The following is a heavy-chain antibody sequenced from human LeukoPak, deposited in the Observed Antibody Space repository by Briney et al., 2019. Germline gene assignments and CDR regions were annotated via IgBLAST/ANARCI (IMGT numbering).Heavy chain of an antibody. D-gene: IGHD6-13*01. V-gene: IGHV3-23*01. Sequence: PGGSLRLSCAASGFTFSSYAKSWVRQAPGQGLEWVSAISGSGGSTYYADSVKGRFTISRDNSKNTLYLQMNSLRAEDTAVYYCAKSPAGESSSWYYWGQGTLVTVSS. CDR3: AKSPAGESSSWYY. CDR2: ISGSGGST. J-gene: IGHJ4*02. CDR1: GFTFSSYA.